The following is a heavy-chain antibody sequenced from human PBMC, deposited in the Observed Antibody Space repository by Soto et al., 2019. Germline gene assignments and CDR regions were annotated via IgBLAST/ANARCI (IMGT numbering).Heavy chain of an antibody. J-gene: IGHJ6*02. V-gene: IGHV3-74*01. D-gene: IGHD3-3*01. CDR3: ARDPPYYDFWSGSNYYYYGMDV. Sequence: GGSLRLSCSAYGFTFSSYWMNWVREAPGKGRVWVSRIMSDGSSTSYADSVKGRFTISRDNAKNTLYLQMNSLRAEDTAVYYCARDPPYYDFWSGSNYYYYGMDVWGQGTTVTVSS. CDR1: GFTFSSYW. CDR2: IMSDGSST.